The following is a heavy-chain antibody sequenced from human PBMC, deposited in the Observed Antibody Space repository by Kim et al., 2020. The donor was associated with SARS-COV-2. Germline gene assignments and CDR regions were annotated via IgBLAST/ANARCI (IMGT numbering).Heavy chain of an antibody. CDR1: GYTFTSYA. V-gene: IGHV1-3*01. CDR3: AIAGYSSSWSVPCFDY. CDR2: INAGNGNT. J-gene: IGHJ4*02. Sequence: ASVKVSCKASGYTFTSYAMHWVRQAPGQRLEWMGWINAGNGNTKYSQKFQGRVTITRDTSASTAYMELSSLRSEDTAVYYCAIAGYSSSWSVPCFDYWGQGTLVTDSS. D-gene: IGHD6-13*01.